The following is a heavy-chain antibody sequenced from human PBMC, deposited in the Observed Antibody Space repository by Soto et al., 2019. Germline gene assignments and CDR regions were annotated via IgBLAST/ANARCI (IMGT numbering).Heavy chain of an antibody. J-gene: IGHJ4*02. D-gene: IGHD1-26*01. CDR3: ARTSGSYPSYYFDY. CDR1: GFTFSSYA. Sequence: GGSLRLSCAASGFTFSSYAMSWVRQAPGKGLEWVSAISGSGGSTYYADSVKGRFTISRDNSKNTLYLQMNSLRAEDTAVYYCARTSGSYPSYYFDYWGQGTLVTVSS. V-gene: IGHV3-23*01. CDR2: ISGSGGST.